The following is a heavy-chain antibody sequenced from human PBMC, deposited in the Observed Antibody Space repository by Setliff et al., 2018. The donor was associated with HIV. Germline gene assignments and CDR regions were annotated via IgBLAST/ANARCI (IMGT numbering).Heavy chain of an antibody. CDR1: GFTFDRFW. V-gene: IGHV3-74*01. D-gene: IGHD3-3*01. J-gene: IGHJ4*02. Sequence: PGGSLRLSCAASGFTFDRFWMHWVRQAPGKGLVWVSQISPDGSFTRYADSVKGRFTISRDSAKNTLYLHMNSLNGEDTAVYYCARDLPSGFLDYWGQGTLVTVSS. CDR3: ARDLPSGFLDY. CDR2: ISPDGSFT.